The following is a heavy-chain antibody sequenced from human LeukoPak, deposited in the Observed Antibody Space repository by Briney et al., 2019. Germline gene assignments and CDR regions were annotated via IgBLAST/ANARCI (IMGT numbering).Heavy chain of an antibody. D-gene: IGHD2-2*02. J-gene: IGHJ4*02. CDR1: GGSISSYY. CDR3: ARDCSSTSCYTFSWGEESPFDY. Sequence: PSETLSLTCIVSGGSISSYYWSWIPQPAGKGLEWIGRIYTSGSTNYNPSLKSRVTMSVDTSKNQFSLKLSSVTAADTAVYYCARDCSSTSCYTFSWGEESPFDYWGQGTLVTVSS. V-gene: IGHV4-4*07. CDR2: IYTSGST.